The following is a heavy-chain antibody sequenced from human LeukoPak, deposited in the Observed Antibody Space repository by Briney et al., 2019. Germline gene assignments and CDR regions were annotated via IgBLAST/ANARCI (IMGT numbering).Heavy chain of an antibody. CDR1: GGSFSGYY. Sequence: SETLSLTCAVYGGSFSGYYWSWIRQPPGKGLEWIGEINHSGSTNYNPSLKSRVTISVDTSKNQFSLKLSSVTAADTAVYCCARGAGALTLDYFDYWGQGTLVTVSS. D-gene: IGHD4/OR15-4a*01. J-gene: IGHJ4*02. V-gene: IGHV4-34*01. CDR2: INHSGST. CDR3: ARGAGALTLDYFDY.